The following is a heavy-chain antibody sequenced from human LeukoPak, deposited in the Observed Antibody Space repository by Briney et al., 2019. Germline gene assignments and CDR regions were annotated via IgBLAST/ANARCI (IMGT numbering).Heavy chain of an antibody. CDR3: AREYSGSYRGYYYYYMDV. CDR2: IYTSGST. CDR1: GGSISSYY. J-gene: IGHJ6*03. D-gene: IGHD1-26*01. V-gene: IGHV4-4*07. Sequence: PSETLSLTCTVSGGSISSYYWSWIRQPAGKGLEWFGRIYTSGSTNYNPSLKSRVTMSVDTSKNQFSLKLSSVTAADTAVYYCAREYSGSYRGYYYYYMDVWGKGTTVTVSS.